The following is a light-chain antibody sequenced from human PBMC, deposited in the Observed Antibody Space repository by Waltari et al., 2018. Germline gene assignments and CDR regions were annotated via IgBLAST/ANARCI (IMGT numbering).Light chain of an antibody. Sequence: QSALTQPASVSGSPGQSITISCTGDSSDVDTYNLVSWHQQHPGKAPKLIIYEVSKRPSGVSDRFSATKSGNTASLTISGLQVEDEANYYCCSYAGSSTPGVFGTGTKVTVL. CDR2: EVS. V-gene: IGLV2-23*02. CDR1: SSDVDTYNL. CDR3: CSYAGSSTPGV. J-gene: IGLJ1*01.